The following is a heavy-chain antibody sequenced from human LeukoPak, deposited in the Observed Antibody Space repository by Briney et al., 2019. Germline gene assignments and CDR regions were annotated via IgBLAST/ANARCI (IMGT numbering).Heavy chain of an antibody. V-gene: IGHV4-34*01. Sequence: SETLSLTCAVYGGSFGGYYWSWIRQPPGKGLEWIGEIYHSGSTNYNPSLKSRVTISVDTSKNQFSLRLTSVTAADAAVYYCARKGNYDSSGYPIPFDYWGQGTLVTVSS. D-gene: IGHD3-22*01. CDR2: IYHSGST. CDR3: ARKGNYDSSGYPIPFDY. J-gene: IGHJ4*02. CDR1: GGSFGGYY.